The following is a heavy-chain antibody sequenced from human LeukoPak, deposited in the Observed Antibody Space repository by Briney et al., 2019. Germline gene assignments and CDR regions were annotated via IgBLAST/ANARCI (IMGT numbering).Heavy chain of an antibody. J-gene: IGHJ6*04. CDR2: IYPGDSDT. CDR3: ARLGGYGSGSMGYYYYGMDV. V-gene: IGHV5-51*01. CDR1: GYSFTSYW. Sequence: GESLKISCKGSGYSFTSYWIGWVRQMPGKGLEWMGIIYPGDSDTRYSPSFQGQVTISADKSISTAYLQWSSLKASDTAMYYCARLGGYGSGSMGYYYYGMDVWGKGTTVTVSS. D-gene: IGHD3-10*01.